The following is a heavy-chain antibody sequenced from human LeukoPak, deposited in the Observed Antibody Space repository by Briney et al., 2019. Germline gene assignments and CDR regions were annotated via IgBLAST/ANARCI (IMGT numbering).Heavy chain of an antibody. CDR3: ASTYCTTTNCYIGY. V-gene: IGHV4-31*03. D-gene: IGHD2-2*02. CDR1: GDSICSGGYY. Sequence: SETLSLTCTLSGDSICSGGYYWNWIRQHPAKGLEWLGYICYRGSTCYNPSLQSRVTISVDTSKNQFSLKLRSVTAADTAVYYCASTYCTTTNCYIGYWGQGTLVTVSS. CDR2: ICYRGST. J-gene: IGHJ4*02.